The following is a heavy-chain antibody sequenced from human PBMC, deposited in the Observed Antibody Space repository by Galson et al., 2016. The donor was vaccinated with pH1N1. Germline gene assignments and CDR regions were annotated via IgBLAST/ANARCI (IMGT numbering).Heavy chain of an antibody. Sequence: SVKVSCKASGYTFTSYYMHWVRQAPGQGLEWMGIITPTGGRTSYAQKSKDRVAMTSDTSTSTVYMELNSLRSEDTAVYYCARAPYCSNATCYSVWFDPWGQGTPVTVSS. CDR3: ARAPYCSNATCYSVWFDP. J-gene: IGHJ5*02. D-gene: IGHD2-2*02. CDR1: GYTFTSYY. V-gene: IGHV1-46*01. CDR2: ITPTGGRT.